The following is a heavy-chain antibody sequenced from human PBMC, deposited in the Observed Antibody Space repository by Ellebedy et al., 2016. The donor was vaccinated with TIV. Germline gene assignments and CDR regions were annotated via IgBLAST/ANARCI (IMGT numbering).Heavy chain of an antibody. CDR1: GGSFSGYY. CDR3: ASPWQWLGP. V-gene: IGHV4-34*01. J-gene: IGHJ5*02. Sequence: MPGGSLRLSCAVYGGSFSGYYWSWIRQPPGKGLEWIGEINHSGSTNYNPSLKSRVTISVDTSKNQFSLKLSSVTAADTAVYYCASPWQWLGPWGQGTLVTVSS. D-gene: IGHD6-19*01. CDR2: INHSGST.